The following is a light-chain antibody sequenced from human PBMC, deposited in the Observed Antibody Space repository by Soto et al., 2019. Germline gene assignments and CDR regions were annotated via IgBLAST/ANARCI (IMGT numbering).Light chain of an antibody. CDR1: SSDVGSYNF. J-gene: IGLJ2*01. CDR3: CSYTSSSSLV. Sequence: QSALTQPASVSGSPGQLITISCTGTSSDVGSYNFVSWYQQHPGKAPTLMIYEVIKRPSGISNRFSGSKSGNTASLTISGLQAEDEADYYCCSYTSSSSLVFGGGTKLTVL. V-gene: IGLV2-23*02. CDR2: EVI.